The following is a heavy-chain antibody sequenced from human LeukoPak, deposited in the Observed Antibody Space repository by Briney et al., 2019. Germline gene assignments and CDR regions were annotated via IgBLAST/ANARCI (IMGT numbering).Heavy chain of an antibody. V-gene: IGHV4-4*07. CDR2: IYTSGST. CDR1: GDSISSYY. J-gene: IGHJ4*02. D-gene: IGHD6-19*01. Sequence: SETLSLTCAVYGDSISSYYWSWIRQPAGKGLEWIGRIYTSGSTNYNPSLKSRVTMSVDTSKNQFSLKLSSVTAADTAVYYCAREARIAVAGRDYWGQGTLVTVSS. CDR3: AREARIAVAGRDY.